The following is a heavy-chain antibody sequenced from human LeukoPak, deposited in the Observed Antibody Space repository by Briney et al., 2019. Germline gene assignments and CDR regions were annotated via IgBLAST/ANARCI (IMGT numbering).Heavy chain of an antibody. Sequence: SETLSPTCAVYGGSFSGYYWSWIRQPPGKGLEWIGEINHSGSTNYNPSLKSRVTISVDTSKNQFSLKLSSVTAADTAVYYCASLSGSYYYYYYMDVWGKGTTVTVSS. D-gene: IGHD1-26*01. CDR3: ASLSGSYYYYYYMDV. V-gene: IGHV4-34*01. CDR2: INHSGST. CDR1: GGSFSGYY. J-gene: IGHJ6*03.